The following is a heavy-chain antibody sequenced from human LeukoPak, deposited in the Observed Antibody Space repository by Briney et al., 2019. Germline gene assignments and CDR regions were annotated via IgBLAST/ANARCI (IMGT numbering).Heavy chain of an antibody. Sequence: GGSLRLSCAASGFTFSSYSMNWVRQAPGEGLEWVSYISSSSRTIYYADSVKGRFTISRDIAKNSLYLQMYSLRDEDTAVYYCARDLPPGSSGWYLGYWGQGTLVTVSS. V-gene: IGHV3-48*02. CDR1: GFTFSSYS. CDR2: ISSSSRTI. D-gene: IGHD6-19*01. CDR3: ARDLPPGSSGWYLGY. J-gene: IGHJ4*02.